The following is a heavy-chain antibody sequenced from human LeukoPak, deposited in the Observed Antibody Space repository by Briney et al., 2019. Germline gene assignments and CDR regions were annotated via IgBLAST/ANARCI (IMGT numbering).Heavy chain of an antibody. D-gene: IGHD3-22*01. Sequence: GASVKVSCKASGYTFTSYTIHWVRQASGQRLEWMGWINAGNGNTKYSQEFQDRVTITRDTSASTAYMELSSLRAEDTAVYYCARNGEGDYYDSSGYSYYFDYWGQGTLVTVSS. CDR1: GYTFTSYT. J-gene: IGHJ4*02. CDR2: INAGNGNT. V-gene: IGHV1-3*03. CDR3: ARNGEGDYYDSSGYSYYFDY.